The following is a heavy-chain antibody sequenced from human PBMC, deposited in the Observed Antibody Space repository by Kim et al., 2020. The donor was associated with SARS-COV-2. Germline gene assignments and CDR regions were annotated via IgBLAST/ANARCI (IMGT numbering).Heavy chain of an antibody. D-gene: IGHD3-9*01. CDR1: GGSFSGYY. V-gene: IGHV4-34*01. CDR3: ARGAPYYDILTGYSPYYYYYMDV. J-gene: IGHJ6*03. Sequence: SETLSLTCAVYGGSFSGYYWSWIRQPPGKGLEWIGEINHSGSTNYNPSLKSRVTISVDTSKNQFSLKLSSVTAADTAVYYCARGAPYYDILTGYSPYYYYYMDVWGKGTTVTVSS. CDR2: INHSGST.